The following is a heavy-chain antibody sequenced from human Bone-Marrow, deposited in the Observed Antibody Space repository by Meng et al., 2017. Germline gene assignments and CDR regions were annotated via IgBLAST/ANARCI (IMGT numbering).Heavy chain of an antibody. CDR1: GFNFTSYV. CDR3: ARIIYDSLAFDI. J-gene: IGHJ3*02. D-gene: IGHD3-22*01. CDR2: ISFDGHFK. V-gene: IGHV3-30*14. Sequence: GGSLRLSCAASGFNFTSYVLHWVRQAPGKGLEWVSLISFDGHFKYYADSVKGRFTISRDNSKNTLYLQMNSLRAEDTAVYYCARIIYDSLAFDIWGQGTMVTVSS.